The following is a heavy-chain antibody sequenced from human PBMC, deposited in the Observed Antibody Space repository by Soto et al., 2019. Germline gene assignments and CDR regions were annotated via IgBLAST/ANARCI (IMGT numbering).Heavy chain of an antibody. CDR2: IYYSGST. D-gene: IGHD3-10*01. CDR3: ARDEFRLNTSTSSILYGMDV. J-gene: IGHJ6*02. V-gene: IGHV4-31*01. Sequence: QVQLQESGPGLVKPSQTLSLTCTVSGGSISSGGYYWSWLRQHPGKGLEWIGYIYYSGSTYYNPSLKSLVTISVDTSKNQFSLKLSSVTAADTAVYYWARDEFRLNTSTSSILYGMDVWGQGTTVTVSS. CDR1: GGSISSGGYY.